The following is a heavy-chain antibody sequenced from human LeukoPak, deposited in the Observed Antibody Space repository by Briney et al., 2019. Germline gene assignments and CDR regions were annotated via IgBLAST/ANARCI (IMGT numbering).Heavy chain of an antibody. CDR2: IKEDGNEK. CDR1: GFTFGIYW. J-gene: IGHJ4*02. CDR3: ARGRGSSSSWYFDS. V-gene: IGHV3-7*01. Sequence: QSGGSLRLSCAASGFTFGIYWMTWVRQAPGKGLEWVANIKEDGNEKYYVDSVKGRFSISRDNAKSSLYLQMNTLRVEDTAVYYCARGRGSSSSWYFDSWGQGTLVTVSS. D-gene: IGHD6-13*01.